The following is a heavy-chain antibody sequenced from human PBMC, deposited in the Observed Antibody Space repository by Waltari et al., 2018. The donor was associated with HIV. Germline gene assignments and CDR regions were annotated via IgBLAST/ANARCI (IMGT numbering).Heavy chain of an antibody. CDR1: GYTFTSYD. J-gene: IGHJ4*02. D-gene: IGHD3-9*01. CDR2: MNPNGGNT. Sequence: QVQLVQSGAEVKTPGASVKVSCKASGYTFTSYDINWVRQATGQGLEWMGWMNPNGGNTGYAQKFQGRVTMTRNASITTAYRGLSSLRSEDTAVYFCARGIPAGRYETLTGQDYWGQGTLVTVSS. V-gene: IGHV1-8*01. CDR3: ARGIPAGRYETLTGQDY.